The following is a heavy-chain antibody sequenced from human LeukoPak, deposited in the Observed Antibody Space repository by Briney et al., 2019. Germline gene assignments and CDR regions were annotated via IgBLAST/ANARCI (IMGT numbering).Heavy chain of an antibody. V-gene: IGHV4-59*08. D-gene: IGHD2/OR15-2a*01. CDR1: GGSITNYY. CDR3: ARHGKGVTYFYTFDI. J-gene: IGHJ3*02. Sequence: SETLSLTCTVSGGSITNYYWSWIRQPPGEGLEWIGFVYASGATNSNPSLKSRVTISVDTSKNQFSLKLSSVTAADTAVYYCARHGKGVTYFYTFDIWGQGTVVAVSS. CDR2: VYASGAT.